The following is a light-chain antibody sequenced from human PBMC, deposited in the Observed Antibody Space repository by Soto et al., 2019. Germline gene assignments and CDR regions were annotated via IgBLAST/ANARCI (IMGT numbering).Light chain of an antibody. CDR1: RSNIGDNY. Sequence: QYVLTQPPSASATPEQRVTISCSGSRSNIGDNYVYWYQHVPGTAPKLLIYSHNQRPSGVPDRFSGSKSGTSASLAISGRRSEDEADYYCAAWDDSLSAYVFGTCTKLTVL. CDR3: AAWDDSLSAYV. J-gene: IGLJ1*01. CDR2: SHN. V-gene: IGLV1-47*02.